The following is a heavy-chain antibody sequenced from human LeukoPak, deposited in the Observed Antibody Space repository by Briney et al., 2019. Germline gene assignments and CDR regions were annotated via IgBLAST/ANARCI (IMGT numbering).Heavy chain of an antibody. J-gene: IGHJ4*02. CDR3: ATRDYGDYQFDY. D-gene: IGHD4-17*01. V-gene: IGHV4-30-4*01. CDR2: IYYSGST. Sequence: SQTLSLTCTVSGGSISSGDYYWSWIRQPPGKGLEWIGYIYYSGSTYYNPSLKSRVTISVDTSKNQFSLKLSSVTAADTAVYYYATRDYGDYQFDYWGQGTLVTVSS. CDR1: GGSISSGDYY.